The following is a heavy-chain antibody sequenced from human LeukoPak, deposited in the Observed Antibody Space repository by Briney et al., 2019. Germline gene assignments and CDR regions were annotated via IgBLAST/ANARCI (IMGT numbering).Heavy chain of an antibody. Sequence: GGSLRLSCAASGFIFDDYGMSWVRQAPGKGLEWVSGINWNGGGTGYADSVKGRFTISRDNAKNSVYLQMNSLRAEDTALYYCARSSMAADINWGQGTLVTVSS. CDR1: GFIFDDYG. CDR2: INWNGGGT. V-gene: IGHV3-20*04. D-gene: IGHD6-13*01. J-gene: IGHJ4*02. CDR3: ARSSMAADIN.